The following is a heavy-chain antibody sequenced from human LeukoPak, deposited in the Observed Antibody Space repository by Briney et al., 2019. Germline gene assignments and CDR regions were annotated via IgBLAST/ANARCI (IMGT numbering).Heavy chain of an antibody. V-gene: IGHV3-23*01. J-gene: IGHJ5*01. D-gene: IGHD3-22*01. CDR2: MCGTAGCT. CDR3: AKDRPNFHENSGHYYRRDGDS. CDR1: GFTFYMYA. Sequence: GGSLTLSCQASGFTFYMYAMSWVRQAPGKGLEWVASMCGTAGCTFYPDSVKGRFTISRDNSKNVLCLRMNSLTAEDTAIYYCAKDRPNFHENSGHYYRRDGDSWGQGTLVTVSS.